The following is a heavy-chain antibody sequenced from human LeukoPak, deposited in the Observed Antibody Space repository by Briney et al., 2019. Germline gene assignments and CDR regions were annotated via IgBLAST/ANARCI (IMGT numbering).Heavy chain of an antibody. V-gene: IGHV3-23*01. Sequence: GGSLRLSCAASGFTFSSYVMSWVRQAPGKGLEWVSNIGGSVGSMFYADSVKGRFTISRDNSKNTLSLQMNSLRAEDTAVYYCARAGICSSTTCYRIDYWGQGTLVTVSS. CDR3: ARAGICSSTTCYRIDY. D-gene: IGHD2-2*01. CDR2: IGGSVGSM. CDR1: GFTFSSYV. J-gene: IGHJ4*02.